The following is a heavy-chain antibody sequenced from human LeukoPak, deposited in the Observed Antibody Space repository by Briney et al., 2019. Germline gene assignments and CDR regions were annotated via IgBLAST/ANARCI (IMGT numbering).Heavy chain of an antibody. V-gene: IGHV4-59*01. J-gene: IGHJ6*03. D-gene: IGHD3-10*01. CDR1: GGSISSYY. CDR3: ARVPTLNYYGSGSYSRPRYYYYYMDV. CDR2: IYYSGST. Sequence: SETLSLTCTVSGGSISSYYWSWIRQPPGKGLEWIGYIYYSGSTNYNPSLKSRVTISVDTSKNRFSLKLSSVTAADTAVYYCARVPTLNYYGSGSYSRPRYYYYYMDVWGKGTTVTVSS.